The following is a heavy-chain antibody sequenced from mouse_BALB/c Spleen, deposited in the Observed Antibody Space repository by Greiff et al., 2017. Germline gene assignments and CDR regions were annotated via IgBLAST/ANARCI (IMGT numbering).Heavy chain of an antibody. D-gene: IGHD2-3*01. V-gene: IGHV1-69*02. Sequence: QVQLQQPGAELVKPGASVKLSCKASGYTFTSYWMHWVKQRPGQGLEWIGEIDPSDSYTNYNQKFKGKATLTVDKSSSTAYMQLSSLTSEDSAVYYCARGNDGYYGKVSVAYWGQGTLVTVSA. J-gene: IGHJ3*01. CDR3: ARGNDGYYGKVSVAY. CDR1: GYTFTSYW. CDR2: IDPSDSYT.